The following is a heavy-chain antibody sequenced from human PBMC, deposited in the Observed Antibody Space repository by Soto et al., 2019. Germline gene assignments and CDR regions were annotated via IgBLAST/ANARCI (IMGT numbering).Heavy chain of an antibody. V-gene: IGHV1-69*02. CDR3: ARTITTVTTQRYFDL. CDR2: IIPILGIA. J-gene: IGHJ2*01. Sequence: QVQLVQSGAEVKKPGSSVKVSCKASGGTFSSYTISWVRQAPGQGLEWMGRIIPILGIANYAQKFKGRVTITADKSTSTAYMELSSLRSEDTAVYYCARTITTVTTQRYFDLWGRGALVTVSS. D-gene: IGHD4-17*01. CDR1: GGTFSSYT.